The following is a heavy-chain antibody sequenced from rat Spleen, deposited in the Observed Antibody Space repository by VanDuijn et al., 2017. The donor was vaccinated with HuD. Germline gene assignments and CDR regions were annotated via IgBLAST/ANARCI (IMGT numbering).Heavy chain of an antibody. CDR2: ITYSGKT. CDR1: GYTIPSGYD. CDR3: ARKAIRGFDY. V-gene: IGHV3-4*01. D-gene: IGHD4-3*01. Sequence: EIQLQESGPGLVKPSQSLSLTCSVTGYTIPSGYDWSWIRKFPGNKMEWMGYITYSGKTNYNPSLKSRISITRDTLKNQFFLQLNSVTTEDTAIYYCARKAIRGFDYWGQGVMVTVSS. J-gene: IGHJ2*01.